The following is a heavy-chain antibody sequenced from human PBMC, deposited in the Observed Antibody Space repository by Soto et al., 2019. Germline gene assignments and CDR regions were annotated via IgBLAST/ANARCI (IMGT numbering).Heavy chain of an antibody. CDR2: ISAYYGNT. CDR1: GYTFTSYG. Sequence: QVQLVQSGAEVKKPGASVKVSCKASGYTFTSYGISWVRQAPGQGLEWMGWISAYYGNTNYAQKLQGRVTMTTDTSTSTAYMELRSLRSDDTAVYYCARRVPEGGSYYVAYYFDYWGQGTLVTVSS. CDR3: ARRVPEGGSYYVAYYFDY. D-gene: IGHD1-26*01. V-gene: IGHV1-18*01. J-gene: IGHJ4*02.